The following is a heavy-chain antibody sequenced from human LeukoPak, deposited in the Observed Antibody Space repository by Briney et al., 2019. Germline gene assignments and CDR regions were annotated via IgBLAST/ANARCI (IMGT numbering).Heavy chain of an antibody. CDR2: ISDSGGST. J-gene: IGHJ3*02. CDR3: AKDYFGSVPDAFDI. Sequence: GGPLRLSCAASGFTFSSHAMAWVRQAPGQGLEWVSGISDSGGSTHYADSVKGRFTISRDNSKNTLCLEMNSLRAEDTAAYYCAKDYFGSVPDAFDIWGQGTMVTVSS. V-gene: IGHV3-23*01. CDR1: GFTFSSHA. D-gene: IGHD3-10*01.